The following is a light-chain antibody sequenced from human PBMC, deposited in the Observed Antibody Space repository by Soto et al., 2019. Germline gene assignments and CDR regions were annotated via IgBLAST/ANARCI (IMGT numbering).Light chain of an antibody. CDR3: QQSYSTPLT. CDR2: AAS. V-gene: IGKV1-39*01. Sequence: DIQMTQSPSSLSASVGDRVTITCRASQSISSYLNWYQQKPGKAPKLLIYAASSLQSGVPSRFSGSGSGTDFTVTISSLQPEDYATYYCQQSYSTPLTFGGGTRVDIE. J-gene: IGKJ4*01. CDR1: QSISSY.